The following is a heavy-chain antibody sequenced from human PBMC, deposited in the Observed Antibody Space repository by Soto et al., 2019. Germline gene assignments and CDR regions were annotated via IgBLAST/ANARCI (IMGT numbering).Heavy chain of an antibody. J-gene: IGHJ4*02. CDR1: GGSISSYY. CDR2: IYYTGST. D-gene: IGHD5-12*01. Sequence: ASETLSVTCTVSGGSISSYYWSWILQPPGKGLEWIGYIYYTGSTNYKSSLRSRVTISVDTSKNQFSLKLSSVTAAETAVYYCAKDLPEMATIQXPWYWGQGTLVTVSS. V-gene: IGHV4-59*01. CDR3: AKDLPEMATIQXPWY.